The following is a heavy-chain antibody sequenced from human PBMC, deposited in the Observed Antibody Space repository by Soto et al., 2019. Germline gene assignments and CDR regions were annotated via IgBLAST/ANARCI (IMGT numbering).Heavy chain of an antibody. CDR1: GGTFSSYA. Sequence: GASVKVSCKASGGTFSSYAISWVRQAPVQGLEWMGGIIPIFGTANYAQKFQGRVTITADESTSTAYMELSSLRSEDTAVYYCASCHLADQSDFWGQGTLVTVSS. CDR2: IIPIFGTA. V-gene: IGHV1-69*13. D-gene: IGHD6-13*01. J-gene: IGHJ4*02. CDR3: ASCHLADQSDF.